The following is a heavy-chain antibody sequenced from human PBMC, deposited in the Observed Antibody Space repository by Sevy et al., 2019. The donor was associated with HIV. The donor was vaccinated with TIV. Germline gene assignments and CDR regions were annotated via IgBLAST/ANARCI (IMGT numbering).Heavy chain of an antibody. V-gene: IGHV3-23*01. D-gene: IGHD7-27*01. CDR2: ISSSDDNT. CDR1: GFTFSTYA. CDR3: AKGRTGET. J-gene: IGHJ4*02. Sequence: GGSLRLSSAASGFTFSTYAMSWVRQAPGKGLEWVSAISSSDDNTYYADSVKGRFTISRDNSRNTLCLQMNSLRAEDTAVYYCAKGRTGETWGQGTRVTVSS.